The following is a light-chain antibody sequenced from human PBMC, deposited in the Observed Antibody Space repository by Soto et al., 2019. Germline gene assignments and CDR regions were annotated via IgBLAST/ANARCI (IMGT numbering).Light chain of an antibody. Sequence: DIQMTQSPSSLSASVGDRVTITCRARQSISRYLNWYQQKPGKAPKLLIYAASTLQSGVPSRFSGSGSGTDFTLTISSLQTEDVATYSCQQTSSAVFTFGPGTKVDIK. V-gene: IGKV1-39*01. J-gene: IGKJ3*01. CDR1: QSISRY. CDR3: QQTSSAVFT. CDR2: AAS.